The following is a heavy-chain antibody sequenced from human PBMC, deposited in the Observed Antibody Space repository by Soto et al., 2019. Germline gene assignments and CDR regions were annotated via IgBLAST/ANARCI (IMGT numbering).Heavy chain of an antibody. CDR2: ISSSSSYI. J-gene: IGHJ4*02. CDR1: GFTFSSYS. V-gene: IGHV3-21*01. D-gene: IGHD3-10*01. Sequence: EVQLVESGGGLVKPGGSLRLSCAASGFTFSSYSMNWVRQAPGKGLEGVSSISSSSSYIYYADSVKGRFTISRDNAKNSLYLQMNSLRAEDTAVYYCARVRHYSMVRGVIDYWGQGTLVTVSS. CDR3: ARVRHYSMVRGVIDY.